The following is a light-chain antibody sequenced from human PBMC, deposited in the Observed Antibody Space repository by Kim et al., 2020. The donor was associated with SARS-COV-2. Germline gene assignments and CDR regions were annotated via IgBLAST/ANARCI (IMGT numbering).Light chain of an antibody. J-gene: IGKJ4*01. V-gene: IGKV3-11*01. Sequence: EIVLTQSPATLSLSPGERATLSCRASQSIGNNLAWYQQKPGQAPRLLIYDTSNRATGIPARFSVSGSGTDFTLTISSLEPEDFAVYYCQQRGNWPLTFGGGTKVEI. CDR2: DTS. CDR3: QQRGNWPLT. CDR1: QSIGNN.